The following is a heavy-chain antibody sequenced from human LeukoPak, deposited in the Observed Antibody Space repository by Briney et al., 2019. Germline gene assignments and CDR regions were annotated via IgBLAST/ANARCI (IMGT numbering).Heavy chain of an antibody. V-gene: IGHV4-59*01. Sequence: TLRLSCAASGFTFSTYALTWVRQAPGKGLEWIGYISYSGNTIYNPSLKSRVTISVDTSKNQFSLKLSSVTAADTAVYYCARGRTYYSVLFDSWGQGFLVTVSS. CDR1: GFTFSTYA. CDR2: ISYSGNT. J-gene: IGHJ4*02. CDR3: ARGRTYYSVLFDS. D-gene: IGHD3-22*01.